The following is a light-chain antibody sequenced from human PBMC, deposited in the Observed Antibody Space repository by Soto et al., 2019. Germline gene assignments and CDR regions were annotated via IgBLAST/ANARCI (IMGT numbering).Light chain of an antibody. CDR1: QSVGSTY. CDR2: DAS. CDR3: QQYGSSPIT. J-gene: IGKJ5*01. Sequence: EFVLTQSPGTLSLAPGERATLSCRASQSVGSTYLAWYQRKPGQAPRLLIYDASNRATGIPARFSGSGSATDFTLTISRLEPEDFALYYCQQYGSSPITFAQGARLEIK. V-gene: IGKV3-20*01.